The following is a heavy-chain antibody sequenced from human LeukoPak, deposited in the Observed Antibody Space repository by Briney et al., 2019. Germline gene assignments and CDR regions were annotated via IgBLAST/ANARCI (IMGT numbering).Heavy chain of an antibody. D-gene: IGHD4-11*01. CDR2: ICATI. V-gene: IGHV3-69-1*02. Sequence: GGSLRLSCEVSGFTFSDHCMNWVRQAPGKGLGWVAYICATISYADSVRGRFTISRDNAKRSLYLEMNSLRDEDTAFYYCVRDYDYNFDYWGQGALVTVSS. J-gene: IGHJ4*02. CDR1: GFTFSDHC. CDR3: VRDYDYNFDY.